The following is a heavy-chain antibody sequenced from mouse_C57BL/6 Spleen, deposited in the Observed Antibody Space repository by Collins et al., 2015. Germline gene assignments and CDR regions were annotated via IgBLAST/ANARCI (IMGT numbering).Heavy chain of an antibody. CDR2: INPGSGDT. D-gene: IGHD2-3*01. Sequence: QVQLQQSGAELVRPGTSVKVSCKASGYAFTNYLIVWVKQRPGQGLEWIGVINPGSGDTNYNEKFKGKATLTADKSSSTAYMQLSSLTSEDSAVYFCARGDGYFLAWHTYWGQGTLVTVSA. CDR3: ARGDGYFLAWHTY. V-gene: IGHV1-54*01. J-gene: IGHJ3*01. CDR1: GYAFTNYL.